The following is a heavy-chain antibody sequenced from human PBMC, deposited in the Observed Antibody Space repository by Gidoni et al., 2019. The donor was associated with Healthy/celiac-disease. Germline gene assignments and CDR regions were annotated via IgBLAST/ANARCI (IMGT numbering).Heavy chain of an antibody. J-gene: IGHJ4*02. Sequence: QVQLVESGGGVVQPGRSLRLPCAASGFTFSRYGMHWVRQAPGKGLAWVAVISCDGSNKYYADSVKGRFTISRDNSKNTLYLQMNSLRAEDTAVYYCAKGGLRFLEWSRFFDYWGQGTLVTVSS. CDR1: GFTFSRYG. CDR2: ISCDGSNK. CDR3: AKGGLRFLEWSRFFDY. D-gene: IGHD3-3*01. V-gene: IGHV3-30*18.